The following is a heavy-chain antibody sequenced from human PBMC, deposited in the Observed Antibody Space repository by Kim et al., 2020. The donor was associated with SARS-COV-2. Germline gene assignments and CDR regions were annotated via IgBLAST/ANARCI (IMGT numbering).Heavy chain of an antibody. CDR2: IYVGDAST. D-gene: IGHD2-15*01. CDR3: AKEGGCSGGSCYLDY. Sequence: GGSLRLSCAASGFTFDSYAMNWVRQAPGKGLEWVSIIYVGDASTHYADSVKGRFTISRDNSKNTPYLQMNSLRAEDTAVYYCAKEGGCSGGSCYLDYWGQGALVTVSS. J-gene: IGHJ4*02. V-gene: IGHV3-23*03. CDR1: GFTFDSYA.